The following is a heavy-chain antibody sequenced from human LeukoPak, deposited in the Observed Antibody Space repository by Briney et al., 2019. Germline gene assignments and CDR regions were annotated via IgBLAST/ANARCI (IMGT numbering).Heavy chain of an antibody. D-gene: IGHD2-21*01. J-gene: IGHJ6*03. CDR1: GYTFTSYA. Sequence: ASVKVSCKASGYTFTSYAMNWVRQAPGQGLEWMGWINTNTGNPTYAQGFTGRFVFSLDTSVSTAYLQISSLKAEDTAVYYCARGTRDYYYYYMDVWGKGTTVTVSS. CDR2: INTNTGNP. CDR3: ARGTRDYYYYYMDV. V-gene: IGHV7-4-1*02.